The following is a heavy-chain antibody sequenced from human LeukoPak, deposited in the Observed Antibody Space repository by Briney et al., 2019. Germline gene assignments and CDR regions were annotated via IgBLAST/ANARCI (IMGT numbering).Heavy chain of an antibody. CDR3: AKDTLRSITGIDY. D-gene: IGHD1-20*01. CDR2: IRWNSGSI. J-gene: IGHJ4*02. V-gene: IGHV3-9*03. CDR1: GFTFVDYA. Sequence: PGRSLRLSCAASGFTFVDYAMHWVQQAPGKGLEWVSGIRWNSGSIGYADSVKGRFTISRDNAKHSLYLQMNSLRAEDMALYYCAKDTLRSITGIDYWGQGTLVTVSS.